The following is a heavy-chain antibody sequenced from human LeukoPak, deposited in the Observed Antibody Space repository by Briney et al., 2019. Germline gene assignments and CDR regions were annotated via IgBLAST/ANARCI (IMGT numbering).Heavy chain of an antibody. V-gene: IGHV1-24*01. J-gene: IGHJ4*02. Sequence: ASVKVSCKVSGYTLTDLSTHWVRQAPGNGLEWMGGLDPADGETIYAQKFQGRVTMTEDTSTDTAYMELNSLRSEDTAVYYCATHRTTVITGLVYWGQGTLVSVSS. CDR1: GYTLTDLS. D-gene: IGHD4-17*01. CDR2: LDPADGET. CDR3: ATHRTTVITGLVY.